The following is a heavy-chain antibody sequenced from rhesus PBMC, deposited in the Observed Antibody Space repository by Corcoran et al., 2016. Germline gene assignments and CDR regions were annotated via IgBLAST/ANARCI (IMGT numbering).Heavy chain of an antibody. J-gene: IGHJ2*01. Sequence: EVQLVQSGAEVKRPGESLKISCKTSGYSFTSYWISWVRQMPGKGPEWMGASDPSNSETSNSPSFQVQVTISADKSISTTYLQWSSLKASDSATYYCAKLGWYFDLWGPGTPITISS. CDR1: GYSFTSYW. CDR3: AKLGWYFDL. D-gene: IGHD3-34*01. CDR2: SDPSNSET. V-gene: IGHV5-2*01.